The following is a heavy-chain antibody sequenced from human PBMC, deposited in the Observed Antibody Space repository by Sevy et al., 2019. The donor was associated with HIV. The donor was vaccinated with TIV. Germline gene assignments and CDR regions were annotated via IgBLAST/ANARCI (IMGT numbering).Heavy chain of an antibody. D-gene: IGHD2-15*01. J-gene: IGHJ5*02. Sequence: ASVKVSCKVFGYSLRKLSMHWVRQAPGKGLEWMGSLDPGNGEITYAQTLQGRVNMTEDTSTDTAYRELSSLTSEDTATYYCATVGLGYYSGSSYYQGDWFDPWGQGTLVTVSS. CDR1: GYSLRKLS. CDR2: LDPGNGEI. V-gene: IGHV1-24*01. CDR3: ATVGLGYYSGSSYYQGDWFDP.